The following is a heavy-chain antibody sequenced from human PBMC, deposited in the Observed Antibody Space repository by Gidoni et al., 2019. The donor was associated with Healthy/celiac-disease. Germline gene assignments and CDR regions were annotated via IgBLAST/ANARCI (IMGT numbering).Heavy chain of an antibody. V-gene: IGHV1-58*01. Sequence: QMQLVQSGPEVKKPGTSVKVSCKASGFTFTSSAVQWVRQARGQRLEWIGWIVVGSGNTNYAQKFQERVTITRDMSTSTAYMELSSLRSEDTAVYYCAADHYGDYPSFDYWGQGTLVTVSS. D-gene: IGHD4-17*01. CDR1: GFTFTSSA. CDR3: AADHYGDYPSFDY. J-gene: IGHJ4*02. CDR2: IVVGSGNT.